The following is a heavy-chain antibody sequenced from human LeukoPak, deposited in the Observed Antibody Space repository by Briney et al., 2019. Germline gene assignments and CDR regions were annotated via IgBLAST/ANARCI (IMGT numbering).Heavy chain of an antibody. V-gene: IGHV3-23*01. J-gene: IGHJ3*02. CDR1: RFTFSNYA. CDR2: ITGNGDYT. Sequence: AGGSLRLSCAASRFTFSNYAMSWVRQAPGKGLEWVSAITGNGDYTDYADSVKGRFTISRDNSKNTAYLQMNSLRSEDTAVYYCARVEGADSSGYYYQGAFDIWDQGTMVTVSS. CDR3: ARVEGADSSGYYYQGAFDI. D-gene: IGHD3-22*01.